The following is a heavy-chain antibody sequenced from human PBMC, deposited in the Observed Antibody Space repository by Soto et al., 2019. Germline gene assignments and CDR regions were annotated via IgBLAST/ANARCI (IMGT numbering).Heavy chain of an antibody. V-gene: IGHV3-30-3*01. D-gene: IGHD3-22*01. Sequence: PGGSLRLSCAASGFTFSSYAMHWVRQAPGKGLEWVAVISYDGSNKYYADSVKGRFTISRDNSKNTLYLQMNSLRAEDTAVYYCARLASEYYYDSSDPNWGQGTLVTVS. CDR3: ARLASEYYYDSSDPN. CDR2: ISYDGSNK. J-gene: IGHJ4*02. CDR1: GFTFSSYA.